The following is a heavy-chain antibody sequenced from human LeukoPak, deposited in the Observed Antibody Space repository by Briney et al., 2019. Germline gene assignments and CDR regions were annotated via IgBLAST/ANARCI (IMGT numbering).Heavy chain of an antibody. CDR3: ATPRRDGFDY. D-gene: IGHD5-24*01. J-gene: IGHJ4*02. Sequence: GASVKVSCKASGYSLTSHFMHWVRQAPGQGLEWMGIINPSGGTTSYAQKFQGRVTMTEDTSTDTAYMELSSLRSEDTAVYYCATPRRDGFDYWGQGTLVTVSS. CDR1: GYSLTSHF. CDR2: INPSGGTT. V-gene: IGHV1-46*01.